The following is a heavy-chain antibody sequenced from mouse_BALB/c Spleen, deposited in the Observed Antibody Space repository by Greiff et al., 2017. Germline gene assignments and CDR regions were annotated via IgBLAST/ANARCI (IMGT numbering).Heavy chain of an antibody. D-gene: IGHD2-10*02. V-gene: IGHV5-4*02. CDR3: ARVPYGNYVDYAMDY. CDR2: ISDGGSYT. CDR1: GFTFSDYY. J-gene: IGHJ4*01. Sequence: EVQRVESGGGLVKPGGSLKLSCAASGFTFSDYYMYWVRQTPEKRLEWVATISDGGSYTYYPDSVKGRFTISRDNAKNNLYLQMSSLKSEDTAMYYCARVPYGNYVDYAMDYWGQGTSVTVSS.